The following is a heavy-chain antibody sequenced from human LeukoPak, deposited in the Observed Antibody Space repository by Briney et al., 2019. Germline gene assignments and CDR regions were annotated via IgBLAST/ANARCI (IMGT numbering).Heavy chain of an antibody. CDR2: ISSSGSPI. J-gene: IGHJ4*02. CDR3: ARDGAAAGRNPQFDY. CDR1: GFTFSSYE. Sequence: WGSLRLSCAASGFTFSSYEMNWVRQAPGKGLEWVSYISSSGSPIYYADSVKGRFTISRDNAKNSLYLQMNSLRAEDTAVYYCARDGAAAGRNPQFDYWGQGTLVTVSS. D-gene: IGHD6-13*01. V-gene: IGHV3-48*03.